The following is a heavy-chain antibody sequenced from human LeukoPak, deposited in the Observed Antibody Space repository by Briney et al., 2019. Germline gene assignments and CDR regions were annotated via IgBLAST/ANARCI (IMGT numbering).Heavy chain of an antibody. V-gene: IGHV3-53*01. D-gene: IGHD3-10*01. CDR3: ARLYYYSSGSLPY. CDR2: IYSGGNT. Sequence: GGSLRLSCAASGFTVSSNYMSWVRQAPGKGLEWVSVIYSGGNTYYADSVKGRFTISRDNSKNTLYLQMNSLRAEDTAVYYCARLYYYSSGSLPYWGQGTLVTVSS. CDR1: GFTVSSNY. J-gene: IGHJ4*02.